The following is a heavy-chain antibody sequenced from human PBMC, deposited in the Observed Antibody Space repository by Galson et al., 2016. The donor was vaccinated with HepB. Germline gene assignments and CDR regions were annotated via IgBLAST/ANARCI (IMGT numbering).Heavy chain of an antibody. CDR3: TRGSYSSDWYRTSAYDFGMDV. CDR1: GFTFSRYD. Sequence: SLRLSCAASGFTFSRYDMHWVRQAPGKGLEWVSTIYTAGDTNYPGSVKGRFIVSREYDKNSLYLHMNSLRAGDTAVYYCTRGSYSSDWYRTSAYDFGMDVWGRGTPVTVSS. D-gene: IGHD6-19*01. V-gene: IGHV3-13*01. J-gene: IGHJ6*04. CDR2: IYTAGDT.